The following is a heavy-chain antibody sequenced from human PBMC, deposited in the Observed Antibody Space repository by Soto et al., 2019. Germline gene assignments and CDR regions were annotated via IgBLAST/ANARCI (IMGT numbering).Heavy chain of an antibody. V-gene: IGHV1-69*06. Sequence: QVQVMQSGAEVKKPGSSVKLSCKAPGGIFTNYAISWVRQAPGQRLEWMGGIIPIFGTANYAQKFQGRVTITADKSTSPTYMEVSGPRSEDTAVYYCARQRTMALHYWGQGTLVTVSS. CDR3: ARQRTMALHY. J-gene: IGHJ4*02. D-gene: IGHD3-10*01. CDR1: GGIFTNYA. CDR2: IIPIFGTA.